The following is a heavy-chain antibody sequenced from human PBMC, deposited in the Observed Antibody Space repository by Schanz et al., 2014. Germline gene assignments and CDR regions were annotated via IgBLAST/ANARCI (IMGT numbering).Heavy chain of an antibody. J-gene: IGHJ4*02. CDR2: ISGDGTTT. D-gene: IGHD3-22*01. CDR3: ARYYETSYYPLYYCDY. Sequence: EVQLVESGGGFVQPGGSLRLPCAASGFTFSNYWMHWVRQVPGKGLEWVSRISGDGTTTSYADSVKGRFTISRDNAKNTLYLQMYSLRAEDTAVYYCARYYETSYYPLYYCDYWGQGTLVTVSS. CDR1: GFTFSNYW. V-gene: IGHV3-74*01.